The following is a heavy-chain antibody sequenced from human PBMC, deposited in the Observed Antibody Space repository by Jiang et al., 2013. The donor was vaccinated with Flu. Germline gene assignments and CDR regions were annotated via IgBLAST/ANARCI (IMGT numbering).Heavy chain of an antibody. CDR3: ARGGASWPHYAMDV. J-gene: IGHJ6*02. Sequence: QTLSLTCAISGDSVFSNIATWNWIRQSPSRGLEWLGRTYYRSKWYNDYAVSVKSRITINPDTSKNQFSLQLNSVTPEDTAVYYCARGGASWPHYAMDVWGQGTTVTVSS. CDR2: TYYRSKWYN. V-gene: IGHV6-1*01. CDR1: GDSVFSNIAT. D-gene: IGHD2-2*01.